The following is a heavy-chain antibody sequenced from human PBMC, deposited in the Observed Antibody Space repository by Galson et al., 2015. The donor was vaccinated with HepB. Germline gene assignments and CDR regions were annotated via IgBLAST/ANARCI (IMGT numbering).Heavy chain of an antibody. Sequence: SLRLSCAASGFTFDDFGMSWVRQVPGKGLEWVSGINWTGGTTVYADSVKGRFTISRDNVKNSLYLQMNSLRAEDTALYYCARERSSGYFRYVDYRGQGTLVTVSS. CDR1: GFTFDDFG. CDR3: ARERSSGYFRYVDY. D-gene: IGHD3-22*01. V-gene: IGHV3-20*04. J-gene: IGHJ4*02. CDR2: INWTGGTT.